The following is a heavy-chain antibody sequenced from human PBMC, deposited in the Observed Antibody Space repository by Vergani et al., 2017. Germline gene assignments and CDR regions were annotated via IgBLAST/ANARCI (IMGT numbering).Heavy chain of an antibody. CDR1: GFTFTNYV. D-gene: IGHD3-22*01. Sequence: EVQLSQSGGGLVQPGGSLRLSCTASGFTFTNYVMSWVRQAPGKGLEWVSAISGSGDNTFYTDSVKGRFTISRDSSKNTLYLQMNSLIAEDTAVYYCARDNYYDSSGPFDYWGQGTLVTVSS. J-gene: IGHJ4*02. CDR2: ISGSGDNT. V-gene: IGHV3-23*01. CDR3: ARDNYYDSSGPFDY.